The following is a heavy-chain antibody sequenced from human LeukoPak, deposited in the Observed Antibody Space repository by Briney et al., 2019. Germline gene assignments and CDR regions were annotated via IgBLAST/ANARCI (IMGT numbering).Heavy chain of an antibody. CDR1: GFTFSSYG. D-gene: IGHD3-10*01. CDR2: ISYVGSNK. CDR3: AKDLGNGENFDY. V-gene: IGHV3-30*18. J-gene: IGHJ4*02. Sequence: GGSLRLSCAASGFTFSSYGMHWVRQAPGKGLEWVAVISYVGSNKYYADSVKGRFTISRGNSKNTLYLQMNSLRAEDTAVYYCAKDLGNGENFDYWGQGTLVTVSS.